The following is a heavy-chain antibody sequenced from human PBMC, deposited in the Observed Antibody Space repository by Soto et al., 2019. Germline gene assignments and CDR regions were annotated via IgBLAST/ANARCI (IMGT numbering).Heavy chain of an antibody. Sequence: EVQLVESGGGLVKPGGSLRLSCAASGFTFSSYSMNWVRQAPGKGLEWVSSISSSSSYIYYADSVKGRFTISRDNAKNSLYLQMNSLRAEDTAVYYCARIITIFGVVSYGMDVWGHGTTVTVSS. CDR3: ARIITIFGVVSYGMDV. D-gene: IGHD3-3*01. CDR2: ISSSSSYI. J-gene: IGHJ6*02. CDR1: GFTFSSYS. V-gene: IGHV3-21*01.